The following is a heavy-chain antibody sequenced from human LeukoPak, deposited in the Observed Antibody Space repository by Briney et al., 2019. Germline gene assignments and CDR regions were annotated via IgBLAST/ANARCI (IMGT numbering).Heavy chain of an antibody. CDR3: AGDFDASSSHFDY. CDR1: GFTFSDYY. CDR2: IGSSGSTI. Sequence: GGSLRLSCAASGFTFSDYYMSWIRQAPGKGLEWVSYIGSSGSTIYYADSVKGRFTISRDNAKNSLYLQMNSLRAEDTAVYYCAGDFDASSSHFDYWGQGTLVTVSS. V-gene: IGHV3-11*01. D-gene: IGHD6-6*01. J-gene: IGHJ4*02.